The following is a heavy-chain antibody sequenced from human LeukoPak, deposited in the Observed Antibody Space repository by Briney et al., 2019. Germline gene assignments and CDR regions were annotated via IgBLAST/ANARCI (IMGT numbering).Heavy chain of an antibody. Sequence: ASVKVSCKASGYTFTTYSISWVRQAPGQGLEWMGWISTYNGNTNYAQKLQGRVTMTTDTSTSTAYMELRSLRSDDTAVYYCARVLFYSSGNKSNRVDYWGQGTLVTVSS. CDR1: GYTFTTYS. J-gene: IGHJ4*02. D-gene: IGHD6-19*01. V-gene: IGHV1-18*01. CDR2: ISTYNGNT. CDR3: ARVLFYSSGNKSNRVDY.